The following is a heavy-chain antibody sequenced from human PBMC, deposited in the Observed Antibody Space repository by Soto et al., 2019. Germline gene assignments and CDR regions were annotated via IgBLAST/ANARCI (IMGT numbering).Heavy chain of an antibody. CDR3: ARDNDVWNGYFFDN. J-gene: IGHJ4*02. CDR2: ISGYNGDT. CDR1: EYIFTNYA. Sequence: ASVKVSCKASEYIFTNYAISWVRKAPGQGPEWMGWISGYNGDTSTQYSQNFQGRLTMTTDMSTTTAYMELRSLRSDDTAVYYCARDNDVWNGYFFDNWGQVTLLTVSS. D-gene: IGHD3-3*01. V-gene: IGHV1-18*01.